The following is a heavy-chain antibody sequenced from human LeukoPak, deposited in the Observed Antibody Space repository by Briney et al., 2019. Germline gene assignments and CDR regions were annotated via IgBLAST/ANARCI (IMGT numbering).Heavy chain of an antibody. J-gene: IGHJ4*02. D-gene: IGHD3-22*01. CDR3: SRSAYYDGSGNYYDY. V-gene: IGHV3-74*01. CDR2: ISHDGII. Sequence: GGSLRLSCETAGFTFSSYVMHWVRRTPGKGLVWVSRISHDGIISYADSVKGRFTISRDNAKNTLYLQMNGLRAEDTAVYYCSRSAYYDGSGNYYDYWGQGTLVTVSS. CDR1: GFTFSSYV.